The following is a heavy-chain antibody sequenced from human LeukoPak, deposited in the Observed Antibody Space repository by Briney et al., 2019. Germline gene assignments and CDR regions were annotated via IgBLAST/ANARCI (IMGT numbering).Heavy chain of an antibody. V-gene: IGHV4-59*01. J-gene: IGHJ4*02. Sequence: MTSETLCLSCAVYGCSFSGYYWNWIRQPPGKGLEWIGYIYYSGSTNYNPSLKSRVTISVDTSKNQFSLKLSSVTAADTAVYYCARGSGITFGGEPGFDYWGQGTLVTVSS. CDR1: GCSFSGYY. CDR2: IYYSGST. D-gene: IGHD3-16*01. CDR3: ARGSGITFGGEPGFDY.